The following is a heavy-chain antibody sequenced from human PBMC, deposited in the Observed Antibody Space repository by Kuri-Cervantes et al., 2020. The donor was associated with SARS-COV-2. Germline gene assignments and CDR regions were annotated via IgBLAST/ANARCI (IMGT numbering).Heavy chain of an antibody. Sequence: GSLRLSCAVYGGSFSGYYWSWIRQPPGKGLEWIGEINHSGSTNYNPSLKSRVTIPVDTSKTQFSLKVSSVTAADTAVYYCARHPRNPGMDVWGQGTTVTVSS. D-gene: IGHD1-14*01. CDR1: GGSFSGYY. CDR2: INHSGST. J-gene: IGHJ6*02. CDR3: ARHPRNPGMDV. V-gene: IGHV4-34*01.